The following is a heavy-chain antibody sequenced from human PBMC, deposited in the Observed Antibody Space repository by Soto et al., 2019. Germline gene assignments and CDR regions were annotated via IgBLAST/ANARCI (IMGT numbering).Heavy chain of an antibody. D-gene: IGHD3-16*01. J-gene: IGHJ4*02. CDR3: ARGGNPIDY. Sequence: QVQLVQSGAEVKKPGASVKVSCKTSGYTFTNFGLSWVRQAPGQGLEWMGWISAYNGNTNYAKNIPDRVTMTTGKSKRTAYMELRSLRSDGTAVYYCARGGNPIDYWGQGTLVTVSS. CDR1: GYTFTNFG. CDR2: ISAYNGNT. V-gene: IGHV1-18*01.